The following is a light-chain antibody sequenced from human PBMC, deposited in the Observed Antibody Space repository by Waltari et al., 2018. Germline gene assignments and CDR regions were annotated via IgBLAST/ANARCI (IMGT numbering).Light chain of an antibody. V-gene: IGLV2-11*01. CDR2: DVT. J-gene: IGLJ2*01. CDR3: CSYAGTYTHVV. Sequence: QSALTQPRSVSGSPGQSVTISCTGTSNDVGGYNYVSWYQHHPGKAPKLMIYDVTKRPSGVPDRSSGSKSGNTASLTISGLQAEDEADYYCCSYAGTYTHVVFGGGTKVTVL. CDR1: SNDVGGYNY.